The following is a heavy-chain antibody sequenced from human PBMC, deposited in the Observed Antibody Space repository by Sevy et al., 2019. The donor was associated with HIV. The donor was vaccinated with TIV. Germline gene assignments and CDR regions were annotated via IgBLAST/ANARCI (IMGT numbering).Heavy chain of an antibody. V-gene: IGHV3-23*01. D-gene: IGHD3-22*01. Sequence: GGSLRLSFAASGFTFNTYAMSWVRQAPGKGLEWVSAIGGSAFNIYYADSVKGRRTISRDNSKNTPYLQMNSLRAEDTAGYYCAKEGPGYNYDSSGSFDYWGQGTLVTVSS. CDR3: AKEGPGYNYDSSGSFDY. J-gene: IGHJ4*02. CDR1: GFTFNTYA. CDR2: IGGSAFNI.